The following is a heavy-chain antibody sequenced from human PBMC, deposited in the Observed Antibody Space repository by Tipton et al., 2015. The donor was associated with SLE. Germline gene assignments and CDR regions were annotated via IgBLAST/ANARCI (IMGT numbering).Heavy chain of an antibody. CDR3: AREFLNPVTTVHYYFDL. CDR1: GASVNSGDYF. D-gene: IGHD4-11*01. J-gene: IGHJ2*01. CDR2: AYTTGDT. Sequence: TLSLTCTVSGASVNSGDYFWTWLRQPAEKGLEWLGHAYTTGDTNYNPSLKSRVTMSVDTSKNHFSLKLISVTAADTAVYYCAREFLNPVTTVHYYFDLWGRGTLVTVSS. V-gene: IGHV4-61*09.